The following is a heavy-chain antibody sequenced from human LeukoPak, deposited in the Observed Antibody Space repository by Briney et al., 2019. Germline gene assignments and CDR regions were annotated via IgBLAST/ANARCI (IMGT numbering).Heavy chain of an antibody. Sequence: SETLSLTCAVYGGSFSGYYWSWIRQPPGKGLEWIGEINHSGSTNYNPSLKSRVTISVDTSKNQFSLKLSSVTAAVTAVYYCAKVKGHIVVVTGRAFDIWGQGTMVTVSS. J-gene: IGHJ3*02. CDR1: GGSFSGYY. CDR3: AKVKGHIVVVTGRAFDI. D-gene: IGHD2-21*02. CDR2: INHSGST. V-gene: IGHV4-34*01.